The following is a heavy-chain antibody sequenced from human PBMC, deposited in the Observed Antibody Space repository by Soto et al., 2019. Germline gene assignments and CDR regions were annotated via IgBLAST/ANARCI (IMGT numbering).Heavy chain of an antibody. CDR2: ISSSSRNI. CDR1: GFTFSTYS. V-gene: IGHV3-48*02. Sequence: EVQLVESGGGLVQPGGSLRLSCAASGFTFSTYSMNWVRQAPGKGLQWVSYISSSSRNIYYADSVKGRFTISRDNAKNSLYLQMNSLRDEDTAVYYCARAHDYGDYEAKGVDYWGQGTLVTVSS. D-gene: IGHD4-17*01. CDR3: ARAHDYGDYEAKGVDY. J-gene: IGHJ4*02.